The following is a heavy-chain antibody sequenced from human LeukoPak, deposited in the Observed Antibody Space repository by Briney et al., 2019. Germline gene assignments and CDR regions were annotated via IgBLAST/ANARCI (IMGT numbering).Heavy chain of an antibody. CDR2: INHSGIT. Sequence: SETLSLTCTVSGGSISSYYWSWIRQPPGKGLEWIGEINHSGITNYNPSLKSRVTISVDTSKNQFSLKLSSVTAADTAVYYCARRRYYGSGKGLWGQGTLVTVSS. CDR1: GGSISSYY. J-gene: IGHJ4*02. V-gene: IGHV4-34*01. CDR3: ARRRYYGSGKGL. D-gene: IGHD3-10*01.